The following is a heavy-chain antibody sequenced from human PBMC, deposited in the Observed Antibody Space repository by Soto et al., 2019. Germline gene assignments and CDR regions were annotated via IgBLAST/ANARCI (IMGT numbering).Heavy chain of an antibody. CDR1: GGSISGYY. V-gene: IGHV4-4*07. CDR2: LYTSGGT. CDR3: ARVPLYYYAMDV. Sequence: QVQLQESGPGLVQPSETLSLTCTVSGGSISGYYWTWIRQPAGKGLEWIGRLYTSGGTSYNPSHKSRISMAVDTSKNHFSQRLYSVTAADSAVYYCARVPLYYYAMDVWGQGTTVTVSS. J-gene: IGHJ6*02.